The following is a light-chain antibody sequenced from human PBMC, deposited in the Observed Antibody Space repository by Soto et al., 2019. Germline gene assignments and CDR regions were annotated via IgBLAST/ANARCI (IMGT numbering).Light chain of an antibody. CDR1: QSLLHSNGYNC. Sequence: DIVMTKSPLSLPVTPGEPASISCRSSQSLLHSNGYNCLDWYLQKPGQSPQLLIYLGSNRASGVPDRFSGSGSGTDFTLKISRVEAEDVGVYYCMQALQTPVTFGGGTKVEIK. CDR2: LGS. V-gene: IGKV2-28*01. J-gene: IGKJ4*01. CDR3: MQALQTPVT.